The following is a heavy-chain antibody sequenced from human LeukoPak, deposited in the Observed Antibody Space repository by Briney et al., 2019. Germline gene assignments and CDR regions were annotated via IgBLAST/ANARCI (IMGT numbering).Heavy chain of an antibody. Sequence: PGGSLRPSCAASGFTFSSFEMTWVRQAPGKGLEWLSYISTSGTTIYYADSVKGRFTISRDNAKNSLYLQMNSLRAEDTAVYYCARLDYSNYGAYYYYYMDVWGKGTTVTVSS. J-gene: IGHJ6*03. CDR1: GFTFSSFE. CDR3: ARLDYSNYGAYYYYYMDV. CDR2: ISTSGTTI. V-gene: IGHV3-48*03. D-gene: IGHD4-11*01.